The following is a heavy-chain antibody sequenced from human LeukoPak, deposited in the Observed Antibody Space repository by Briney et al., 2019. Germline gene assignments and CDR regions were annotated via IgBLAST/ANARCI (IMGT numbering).Heavy chain of an antibody. Sequence: PSETLSLTCTVSGGSTSSHFWSWIRQPPGKGLEWIGNIYTGGTTNYNPSLKSRVTISVDTSKNQLSLKLRSVTAADTAVYYCARQDSGTYLNPLDIWGQGTVVTVSS. CDR2: IYTGGTT. J-gene: IGHJ3*02. CDR3: ARQDSGTYLNPLDI. CDR1: GGSTSSHF. V-gene: IGHV4-59*08. D-gene: IGHD1-26*01.